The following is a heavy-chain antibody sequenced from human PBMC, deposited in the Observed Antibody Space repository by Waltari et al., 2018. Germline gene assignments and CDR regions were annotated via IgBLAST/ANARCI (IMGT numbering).Heavy chain of an antibody. D-gene: IGHD6-25*01. CDR1: DGSISSGRYY. Sequence: QVQLQESGPGLVKPSQTLSLTCTVSDGSISSGRYYWSWIRQPAGKGLEWIGLIYTSRSTNYNPALKSQVTISVDTSKNQFSLKLSSGTAADTAVYYCASCLAAGYYGMDVWGQGTTVTVSS. CDR2: IYTSRST. CDR3: ASCLAAGYYGMDV. V-gene: IGHV4-61*02. J-gene: IGHJ6*02.